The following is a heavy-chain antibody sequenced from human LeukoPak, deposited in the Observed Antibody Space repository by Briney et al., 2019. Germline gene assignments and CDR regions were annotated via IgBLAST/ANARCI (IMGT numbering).Heavy chain of an antibody. V-gene: IGHV3-23*01. CDR1: GFTFSSYA. J-gene: IGHJ4*02. CDR3: AKDLGDIVATPDY. CDR2: ISGSGGST. D-gene: IGHD5-12*01. Sequence: GGSLRLSCAASGFTFSSYAMSWVRQAPGKGLEWASAISGSGGSTYYADSVKGRFTISRDNSKNTLYLQMNSLRAEDTAVYYCAKDLGDIVATPDYWGQGTLVTVSS.